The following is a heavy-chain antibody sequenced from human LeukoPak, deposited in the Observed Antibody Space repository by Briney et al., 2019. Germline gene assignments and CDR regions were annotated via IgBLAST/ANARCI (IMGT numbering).Heavy chain of an antibody. CDR1: GFTFSSYS. D-gene: IGHD2-21*01. Sequence: PGGSLRLSCAASGFTFSSYSMNWVRQAPGKGLEWVSSISSSSSYIYYADSVKGRFTISRDNSKNTLYLQMNSLRAEDTAVYYCAKSAGVKPLDYWGQGTLVTVSS. J-gene: IGHJ4*02. V-gene: IGHV3-21*01. CDR2: ISSSSSYI. CDR3: AKSAGVKPLDY.